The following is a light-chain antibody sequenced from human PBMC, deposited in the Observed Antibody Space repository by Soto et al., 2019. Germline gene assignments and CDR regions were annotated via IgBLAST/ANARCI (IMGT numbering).Light chain of an antibody. Sequence: DIQMTQSPSTLSASVGDRVTITCRASQSFGRWLAWYQQKPGKAPELLIYKTSTLERGVPSRFSGSGSGTAFTLTISSLQPDDFGTYYWQEYRTGPGYNFGQGTRLEIK. CDR3: QEYRTGPGYN. CDR2: KTS. V-gene: IGKV1-5*03. CDR1: QSFGRW. J-gene: IGKJ2*01.